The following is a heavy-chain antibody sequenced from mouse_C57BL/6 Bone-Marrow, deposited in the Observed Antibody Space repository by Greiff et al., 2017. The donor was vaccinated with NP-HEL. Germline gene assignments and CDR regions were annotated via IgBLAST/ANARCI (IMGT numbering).Heavy chain of an antibody. CDR3: ARLGYLAY. CDR1: GFTFSSYG. V-gene: IGHV5-6*01. Sequence: EVQVVESGGDLVKPGGSLKLSCAASGFTFSSYGMSWVRQTPDKRLEWVATISSGGSYTYYLDSVKGRFTISRDNAKNTLYLQMSSLKSEDTAMYYCARLGYLAYWGQGTLVTVSA. D-gene: IGHD1-2*01. J-gene: IGHJ3*01. CDR2: ISSGGSYT.